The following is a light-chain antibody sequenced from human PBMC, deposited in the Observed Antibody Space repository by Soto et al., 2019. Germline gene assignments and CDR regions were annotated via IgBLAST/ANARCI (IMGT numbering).Light chain of an antibody. CDR3: SSYTSSSTS. CDR2: DVS. CDR1: SSDVGGYNY. Sequence: QSVLTQPASVSGSPGQSITTSCTGTSSDVGGYNYVSWYQQHPGKAPKLMIYDVSNRPSGVSNRFSGSKSGNTASLTISGLQAEDEADYYCSSYTSSSTSFGPGTKVTVL. V-gene: IGLV2-14*01. J-gene: IGLJ1*01.